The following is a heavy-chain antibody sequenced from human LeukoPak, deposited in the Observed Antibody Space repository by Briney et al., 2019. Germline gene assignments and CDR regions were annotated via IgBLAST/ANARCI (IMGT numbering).Heavy chain of an antibody. J-gene: IGHJ4*02. V-gene: IGHV3-33*06. D-gene: IGHD2/OR15-2a*01. Sequence: GGSLRLSCVASRFTFSNYGMHWVRQAPGKGLEWVAVIWSDGGNKFYRDSVKGRFTISRDNSKNTLYLQMNSLSAEDTAVYYCAKGSTTFDYWGQGTLVTVSS. CDR2: IWSDGGNK. CDR1: RFTFSNYG. CDR3: AKGSTTFDY.